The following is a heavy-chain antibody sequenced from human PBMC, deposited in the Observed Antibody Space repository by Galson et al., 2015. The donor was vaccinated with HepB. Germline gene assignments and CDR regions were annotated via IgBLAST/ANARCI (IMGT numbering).Heavy chain of an antibody. CDR1: GGIFSSYG. J-gene: IGHJ4*02. D-gene: IGHD3-22*01. CDR2: IIPIFGAA. V-gene: IGHV1-69*13. CDR3: ARGGGDYDSSGYYRFDY. Sequence: SVKVSCKASGGIFSSYGISWVRQAPGQGLEWMGGIIPIFGAANYAQKFQGRVTISADESTSTAYMELSSLRSDDTAVYYCARGGGDYDSSGYYRFDYWGQGALVTVSS.